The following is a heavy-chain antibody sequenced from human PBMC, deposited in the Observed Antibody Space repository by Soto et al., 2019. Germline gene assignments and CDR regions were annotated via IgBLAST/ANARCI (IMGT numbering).Heavy chain of an antibody. J-gene: IGHJ6*02. V-gene: IGHV4-34*01. Sequence: ETLSLTCAVYGGSFSGYYWSWIRQPPGKGLEWIGEINHSGSTNYNPSLKSRVTISVDTSKNQFSLKLSSVTAADTAVYYCARGLIVGATKSGRYYYYGMDVWGQGTTVTVSS. CDR3: ARGLIVGATKSGRYYYYGMDV. CDR2: INHSGST. CDR1: GGSFSGYY. D-gene: IGHD1-26*01.